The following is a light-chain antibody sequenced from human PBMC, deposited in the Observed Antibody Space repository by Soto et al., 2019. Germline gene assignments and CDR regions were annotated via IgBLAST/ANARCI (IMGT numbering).Light chain of an antibody. CDR2: EVS. CDR1: SSDVGAYNY. Sequence: QSVLTQPASVSGSPGQSITISRTGTSSDVGAYNYVSWYQQHPGKAPKLMIYEVSNRPSGVSDRFSGSKSDSTASLSISGLQAEDEADYYCCSYASNSTYVFGPGTKLTVL. CDR3: CSYASNSTYV. V-gene: IGLV2-14*01. J-gene: IGLJ1*01.